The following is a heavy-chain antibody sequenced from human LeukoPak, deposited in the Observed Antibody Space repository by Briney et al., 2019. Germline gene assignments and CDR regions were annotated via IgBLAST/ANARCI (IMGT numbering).Heavy chain of an antibody. J-gene: IGHJ5*02. Sequence: SETLSLTCAVSGGSISSGGYSWSWIRQPPGKGREWIGYIYHSGSTYYNPSLKSRVTISVDRSKNQFSLKLSSVTAADTAVYYCARAHYDILTGYYGWFDPWGQGTLVTVSS. CDR2: IYHSGST. D-gene: IGHD3-9*01. V-gene: IGHV4-30-2*01. CDR1: GGSISSGGYS. CDR3: ARAHYDILTGYYGWFDP.